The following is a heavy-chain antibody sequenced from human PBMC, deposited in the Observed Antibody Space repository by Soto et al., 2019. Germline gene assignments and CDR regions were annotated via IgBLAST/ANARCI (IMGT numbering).Heavy chain of an antibody. V-gene: IGHV4-61*01. CDR1: GGSVSSGSYY. Sequence: PSETLSLTCTVSGGSVSSGSYYWSWIRQPPGKGLEWIGYIYYSGSTNYNPSLKSRVTISVDTSKNQFSLKLSSVTAADTAVYYCAGDRAVTGTTYYYGMDVWGQGTTVTVSS. J-gene: IGHJ6*02. D-gene: IGHD1-7*01. CDR3: AGDRAVTGTTYYYGMDV. CDR2: IYYSGST.